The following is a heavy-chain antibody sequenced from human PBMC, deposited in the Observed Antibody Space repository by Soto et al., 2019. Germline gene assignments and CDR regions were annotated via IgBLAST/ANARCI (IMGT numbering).Heavy chain of an antibody. Sequence: QVQLVQSGAEVKKPGSSVKVSCKASGDSFTTFAISWVRQAPGQGLEWMGGITPIFGKANFAQKFQGRVTSTADRSTTTVYMDLSSLQSEDTAVYYCARGREAFGTAYYFAFWGQGTLVTVSS. CDR3: ARGREAFGTAYYFAF. CDR1: GDSFTTFA. CDR2: ITPIFGKA. D-gene: IGHD2-8*02. V-gene: IGHV1-69*06. J-gene: IGHJ4*02.